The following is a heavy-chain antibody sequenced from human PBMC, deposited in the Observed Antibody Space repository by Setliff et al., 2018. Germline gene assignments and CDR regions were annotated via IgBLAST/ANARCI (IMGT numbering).Heavy chain of an antibody. J-gene: IGHJ4*02. Sequence: ETLSLTCAVSGVSVNSLTWWSWVRQTPGKGLEWIGFIYHDGNPKFNPSVNYNPSLKSRITMSIDKSKNQFSLNLRSVTAADTAVYYCTRGGERYHTANWGQGALVTGSS. D-gene: IGHD2-2*01. CDR2: IYHDGNP. V-gene: IGHV4-28*03. CDR3: TRGGERYHTAN. CDR1: GVSVNSLTW.